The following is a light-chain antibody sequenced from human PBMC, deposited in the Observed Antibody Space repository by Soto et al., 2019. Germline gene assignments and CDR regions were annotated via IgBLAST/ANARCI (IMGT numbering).Light chain of an antibody. CDR3: QQYETFSGT. Sequence: DIEISHCPCTLAASVGDTVTVTCRASQSVSGWLAWYQQKPGEAPKLLIYDASALPRGVPSRFSGSGSGTKFTLTIASLQPDDFATYYCQQYETFSGTFGPGTKVDIK. CDR2: DAS. CDR1: QSVSGW. J-gene: IGKJ1*01. V-gene: IGKV1-5*01.